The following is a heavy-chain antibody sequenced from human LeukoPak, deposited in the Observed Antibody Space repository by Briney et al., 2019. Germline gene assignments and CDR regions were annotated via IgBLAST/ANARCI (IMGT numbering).Heavy chain of an antibody. J-gene: IGHJ6*03. V-gene: IGHV4-4*07. Sequence: PSETLSLTCTVSGGSISIYYWNWIRQPAGKGLEWIGRISTSESTQYNPSLKSRVTISVDTSKNQFSLKLSSVTAADTAVYYCARTTEGGYTYNYFYYYYMDVWGKGTTVTISS. CDR3: ARTTEGGYTYNYFYYYYMDV. CDR1: GGSISIYY. CDR2: ISTSEST. D-gene: IGHD5-18*01.